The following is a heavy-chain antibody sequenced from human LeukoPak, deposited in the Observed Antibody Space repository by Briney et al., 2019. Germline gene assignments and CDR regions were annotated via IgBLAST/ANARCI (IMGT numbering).Heavy chain of an antibody. J-gene: IGHJ4*02. D-gene: IGHD3-10*01. V-gene: IGHV7-4-1*02. CDR3: VRGTPTPGMDY. Sequence: ASVKVSCKASGYPFSAHFLNWVRQAPGQGLEWMGNIDTTTGNPRYAQDFTGRFVFSLDTSVSTAYLQITSLKADDTAAYYCVRGTPTPGMDYWGQGTQVTASS. CDR2: IDTTTGNP. CDR1: GYPFSAHF.